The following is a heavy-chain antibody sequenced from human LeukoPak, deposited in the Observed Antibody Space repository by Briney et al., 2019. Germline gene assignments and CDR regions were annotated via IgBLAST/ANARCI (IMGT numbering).Heavy chain of an antibody. CDR2: ISYDGSKK. Sequence: GGSLRLSCAASGFTFSSYGMHWVRQAPGKGLEWVAVISYDGSKKYYADSVKGRFTISRDNSKNTLYLQMNSLRAEDTAVYNCAKDGGSSSTYASYWGQGILVTVSS. D-gene: IGHD2-2*01. J-gene: IGHJ4*02. CDR3: AKDGGSSSTYASY. V-gene: IGHV3-30*18. CDR1: GFTFSSYG.